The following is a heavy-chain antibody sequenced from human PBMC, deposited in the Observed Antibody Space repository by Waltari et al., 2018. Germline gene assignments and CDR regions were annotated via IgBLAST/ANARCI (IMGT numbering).Heavy chain of an antibody. V-gene: IGHV4-39*01. D-gene: IGHD5-12*01. J-gene: IGHJ3*01. CDR2: VSFSGPT. CDR3: ATYIGASVGTAAFDV. CDR1: GVSITSNRHY. Sequence: QLQLQESGPRLVRPSETLSLICRVSGVSITSNRHYWAWIRQSPGQRLGWIGTVSFSGPTHISPSHKSRVSVSRDTSKKQVSLILGSVTAADMAVYYWATYIGASVGTAAFDVWGQGTMVTVSS.